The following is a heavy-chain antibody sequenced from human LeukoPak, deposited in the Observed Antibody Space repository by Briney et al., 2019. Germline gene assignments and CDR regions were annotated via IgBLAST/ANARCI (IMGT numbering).Heavy chain of an antibody. D-gene: IGHD3-22*01. CDR3: ARDLGSGYYGEYFQH. CDR1: GYTFTSYG. V-gene: IGHV1-18*01. Sequence: ASVKVSCKASGYTFTSYGISWARQAPGQGLEWMGWISAYNGNTNYAQKLQGRVTMTTDTSTSTAYMELRSLRSDDTAVYYCARDLGSGYYGEYFQHWGQGTLVTVSS. J-gene: IGHJ1*01. CDR2: ISAYNGNT.